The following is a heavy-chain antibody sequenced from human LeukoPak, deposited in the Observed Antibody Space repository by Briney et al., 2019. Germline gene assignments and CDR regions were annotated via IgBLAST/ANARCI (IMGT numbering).Heavy chain of an antibody. J-gene: IGHJ4*02. CDR2: IYSGGST. Sequence: GGSLRLSCAASGFTLSSYAMSWVRQAPGKGLEWVSVIYSGGSTYYADSVKGRFTISRDNSRNTLYLQMNSLRAEDMAVYYCARVFYGSGSYYDYWGQGTLVTVSS. CDR1: GFTLSSYA. D-gene: IGHD3-10*01. CDR3: ARVFYGSGSYYDY. V-gene: IGHV3-66*01.